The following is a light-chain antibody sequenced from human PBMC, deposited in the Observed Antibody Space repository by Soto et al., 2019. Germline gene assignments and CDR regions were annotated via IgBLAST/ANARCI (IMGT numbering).Light chain of an antibody. V-gene: IGKV3-15*01. J-gene: IGKJ4*01. Sequence: EIVMTQSPATLSVSPGERATLSCRASQTVSGNLAWYQQKPGQPPRLLIYGASTRATRVPVRFSGSGSGTEFTLTIASPQSEDVAVYYCQQYDAWSSVTFGGGTNVEI. CDR1: QTVSGN. CDR3: QQYDAWSSVT. CDR2: GAS.